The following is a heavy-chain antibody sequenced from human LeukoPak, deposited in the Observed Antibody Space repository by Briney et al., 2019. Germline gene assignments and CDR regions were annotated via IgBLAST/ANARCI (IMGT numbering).Heavy chain of an antibody. J-gene: IGHJ4*02. CDR1: GYTFTGYY. CDR3: ARLGATVVTPPRLD. D-gene: IGHD4-23*01. CDR2: INPNSGGT. Sequence: ASVKVSCKASGYTFTGYYMHWVRQAPGQGLEWMGWINPNSGGTNYAQKFQGRVTMTRDTSISTAYMELSRLRSDDTAVYYCARLGATVVTPPRLDWGQGTLVTVSS. V-gene: IGHV1-2*02.